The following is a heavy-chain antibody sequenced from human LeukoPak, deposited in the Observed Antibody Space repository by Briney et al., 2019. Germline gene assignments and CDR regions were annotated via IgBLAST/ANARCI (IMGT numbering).Heavy chain of an antibody. J-gene: IGHJ4*02. CDR3: ARRIRDGHLGDY. Sequence: GGSLRLSCAASGFAFSSYSMNWVRQAPGKGLEWVSSISSSSSYIYYADSVKGRFTISRDNAKNSLYLQMNSLRAEDTAVYYCARRIRDGHLGDYWGQGTLVTVSS. CDR1: GFAFSSYS. CDR2: ISSSSSYI. V-gene: IGHV3-21*04. D-gene: IGHD1-14*01.